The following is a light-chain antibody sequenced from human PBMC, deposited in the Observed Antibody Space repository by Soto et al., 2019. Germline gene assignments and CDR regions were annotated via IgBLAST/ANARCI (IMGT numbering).Light chain of an antibody. V-gene: IGKV3-20*01. CDR1: QSVTSNY. Sequence: EIVLTQSPGTLSLSPGERATLSFRASQSVTSNYLAWYQQKPGQAPRLLIFGASNRATGIPDRFSGSGSGTDFTLTITRLEPEDFAVYYCQQYGSSPPYPFGRGTRLEIK. J-gene: IGKJ5*01. CDR2: GAS. CDR3: QQYGSSPPYP.